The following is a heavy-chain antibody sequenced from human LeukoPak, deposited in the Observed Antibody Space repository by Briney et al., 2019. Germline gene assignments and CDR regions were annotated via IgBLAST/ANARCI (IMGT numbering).Heavy chain of an antibody. CDR1: AFNVSSYE. D-gene: IGHD5-18*01. J-gene: IGHJ3*02. V-gene: IGHV3-48*03. CDR2: ISRSYSNI. Sequence: GGSLRLSCAASAFNVSSYEVNWVRQAPGKGLEWVSYISRSYSNIYYADSVKGRFTISRDNAKNSLYLQMNSLRAEDTAVYYCAREGGKGYNYGDAFDIWGQGTMVTVSS. CDR3: AREGGKGYNYGDAFDI.